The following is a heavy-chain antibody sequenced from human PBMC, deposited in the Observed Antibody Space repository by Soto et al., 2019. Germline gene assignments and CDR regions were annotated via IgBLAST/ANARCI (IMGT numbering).Heavy chain of an antibody. J-gene: IGHJ6*02. V-gene: IGHV4-61*01. Sequence: SETLSLTCTVSGGSVSSGSYYWSWIRQPPGKGLEWIGYIYYSGSTNYNPSLKSRVTISVDTSKNQFSLKLSSVTAADTAVYYCARAQREYDILTGYYPYGMDVWGQGTTVTVSS. D-gene: IGHD3-9*01. CDR1: GGSVSSGSYY. CDR3: ARAQREYDILTGYYPYGMDV. CDR2: IYYSGST.